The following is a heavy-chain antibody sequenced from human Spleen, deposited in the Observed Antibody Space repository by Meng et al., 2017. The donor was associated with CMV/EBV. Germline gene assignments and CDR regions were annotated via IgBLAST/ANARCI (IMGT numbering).Heavy chain of an antibody. V-gene: IGHV1-2*02. CDR2: INPNSGGT. CDR3: ARGRIAVVYDVVYYHYGMDV. J-gene: IGHJ6*02. D-gene: IGHD6-19*01. CDR1: GYTFTGYY. Sequence: ASVKVSCKTSGYTFTGYYMHWVRQAPGQGLEWMGWINPNSGGTNYAQNFQGRVTMTRDTSISTAYMELSSLRSDDTAVYYCARGRIAVVYDVVYYHYGMDVWGQGTTVTVSS.